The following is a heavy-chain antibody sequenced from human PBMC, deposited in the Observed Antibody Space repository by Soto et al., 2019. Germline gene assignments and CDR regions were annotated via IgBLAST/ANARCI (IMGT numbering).Heavy chain of an antibody. CDR1: GGSISSGGYY. V-gene: IGHV4-39*01. D-gene: IGHD6-19*01. CDR2: IYYSGST. J-gene: IGHJ4*02. CDR3: ARLFRSGCSDY. Sequence: SETLSLTCTVSGGSISSGGYYWSWIRQHPGKGLEWIGYIYYSGSTYYNPSLKSRVTISVDTSKNQFSLKLSSVTAADTAVYYCARLFRSGCSDYWGQGTLVTVSS.